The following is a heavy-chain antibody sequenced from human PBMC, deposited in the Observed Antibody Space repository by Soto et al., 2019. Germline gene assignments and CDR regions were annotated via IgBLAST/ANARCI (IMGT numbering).Heavy chain of an antibody. CDR3: ARLNYYYYGMEV. CDR2: INHSGST. Sequence: PSETLSLTCAVYGGSFSGYYLSWIRQPPGKGLEWIGEINHSGSTNYNPSLKSRVTISVDTSKNQFSLKLSSVTAADTAVYYCARLNYYYYGMEVWGQGTTVTVS. V-gene: IGHV4-34*01. CDR1: GGSFSGYY. J-gene: IGHJ6*02.